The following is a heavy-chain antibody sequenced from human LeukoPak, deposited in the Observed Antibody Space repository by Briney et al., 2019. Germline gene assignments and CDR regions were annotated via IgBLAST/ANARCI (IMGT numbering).Heavy chain of an antibody. CDR2: IYHSGST. Sequence: SETLSLTCTVSGYSISSGYYWGWIRQPPGKGLEWIGSIYHSGSTYYNPSLRSRVTISVDTSKNQFSLKLSSVTAADTAVYYCARDLQGFDYWGQGTLVTVSS. V-gene: IGHV4-38-2*02. D-gene: IGHD4-11*01. CDR3: ARDLQGFDY. CDR1: GYSISSGYY. J-gene: IGHJ4*02.